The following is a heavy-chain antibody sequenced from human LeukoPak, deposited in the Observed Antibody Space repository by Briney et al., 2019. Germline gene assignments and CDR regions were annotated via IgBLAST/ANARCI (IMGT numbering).Heavy chain of an antibody. V-gene: IGHV3-23*01. CDR3: AKGYCSGGSCATDY. CDR1: GFTFNSYA. D-gene: IGHD2-15*01. J-gene: IGHJ4*02. CDR2: ISGSGGST. Sequence: AGGSLRLSCAASGFTFNSYAMSWVRQAPGKGLEWVSVISGSGGSTYYADSVKGRFTISRDNSKNTLYLQMNSLRAEDTAVYYCAKGYCSGGSCATDYWGQGTLVTVSS.